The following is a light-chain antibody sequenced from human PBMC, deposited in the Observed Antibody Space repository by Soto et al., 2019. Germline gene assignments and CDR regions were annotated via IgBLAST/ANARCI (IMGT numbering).Light chain of an antibody. J-gene: IGLJ2*01. CDR2: SNT. CDR1: SSKIGSHT. V-gene: IGLV1-44*01. Sequence: QSVLTQPPSASGTPGQTIAISWSGGSSKIGSHTVNWYQQLPGTAPRLLIYSNTQRPSGVPDRFSGSKSGTSASLAISGLQSEYEGDYYCAAWDDSLNGVVFGGGTKVTVL. CDR3: AAWDDSLNGVV.